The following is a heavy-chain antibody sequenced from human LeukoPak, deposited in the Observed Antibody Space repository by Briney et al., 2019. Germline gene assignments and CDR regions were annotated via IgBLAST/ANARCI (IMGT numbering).Heavy chain of an antibody. CDR1: GFTFRSYG. J-gene: IGHJ5*02. D-gene: IGHD5-18*01. Sequence: PGGSLRLSCAASGFTFRSYGMHWVRQAPGKGLEWVAVIWYDGSNKHYADSVKGRLTISRDNSKNTLYLQMNSLRAEDTAVYYCARETAMVPDHWGQGTLVTVSS. V-gene: IGHV3-33*01. CDR3: ARETAMVPDH. CDR2: IWYDGSNK.